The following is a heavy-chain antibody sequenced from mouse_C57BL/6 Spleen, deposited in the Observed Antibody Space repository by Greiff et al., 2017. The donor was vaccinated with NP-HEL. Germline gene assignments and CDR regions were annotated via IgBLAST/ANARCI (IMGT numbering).Heavy chain of an antibody. CDR3: ARSEIYYYGSSRFDY. CDR1: GYTFTDYN. Sequence: VHVKQSGPELVKPGASVKMSCKASGYTFTDYNMHWVKQSHGKSLEWIGYINPNNGGTSYNQKFKGKATLTVNKSSSTAYMELRSLTSEDSAVYYCARSEIYYYGSSRFDYWGQGTTLTVSS. J-gene: IGHJ2*01. CDR2: INPNNGGT. D-gene: IGHD1-1*01. V-gene: IGHV1-22*01.